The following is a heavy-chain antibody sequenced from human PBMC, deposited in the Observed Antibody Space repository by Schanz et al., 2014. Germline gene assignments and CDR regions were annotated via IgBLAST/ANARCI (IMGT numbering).Heavy chain of an antibody. CDR2: ISGSGGST. CDR3: AKGRFGELSAFDI. J-gene: IGHJ3*02. Sequence: EVHLLESGGGLVPPGGSLRLSCAASGFTFSSYAMSWVRQAPGKGPEWVSAISGSGGSTYYADSVKGRFTISRDNSKNTLYLQMNSLRAEDTAVYYCAKGRFGELSAFDIWGQGTMVTVSS. V-gene: IGHV3-23*01. CDR1: GFTFSSYA. D-gene: IGHD3-10*01.